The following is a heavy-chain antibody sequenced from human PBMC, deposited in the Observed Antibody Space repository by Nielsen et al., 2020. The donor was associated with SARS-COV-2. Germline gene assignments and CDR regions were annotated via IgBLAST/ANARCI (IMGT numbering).Heavy chain of an antibody. D-gene: IGHD3-22*01. V-gene: IGHV4-61*01. CDR3: ARDWPGYYDSSGYYYSFDY. CDR1: GGSVSSGSYY. Sequence: SETLSLTCTVSGGSVSSGSYYWSWIRQPPGKGLEWIGYIYYSGSTYYNPSLKSRVTISVDTSKNQFSLKLSSVTAADTAVYYCARDWPGYYDSSGYYYSFDYWGQGTLVTVSS. J-gene: IGHJ4*02. CDR2: IYYSGST.